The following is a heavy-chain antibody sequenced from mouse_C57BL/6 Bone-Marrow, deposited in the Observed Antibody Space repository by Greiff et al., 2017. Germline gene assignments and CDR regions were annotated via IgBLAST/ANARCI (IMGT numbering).Heavy chain of an antibody. CDR2: IDPSDSYT. V-gene: IGHV1-59*01. J-gene: IGHJ1*03. CDR1: GYTFTSYW. Sequence: QVQLQQPGAELVRPGTSVKLSCKASGYTFTSYWMPWVKQRPGQGLEWIGVIDPSDSYTNYNQKFKGKATLTVDTSSSTAYMQLSSLTSDDSAVYYCASPGGNWYFDVWGTGTTVTVSS. CDR3: ASPGGNWYFDV.